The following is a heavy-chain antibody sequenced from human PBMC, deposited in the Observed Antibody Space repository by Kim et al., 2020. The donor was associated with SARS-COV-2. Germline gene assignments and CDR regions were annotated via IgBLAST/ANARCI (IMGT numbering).Heavy chain of an antibody. J-gene: IGHJ4*02. Sequence: GGSLRLSCAASGFTFSSYGMHWVRQAPGKGLEWVAVISDDGSNKYYADSVKGRFTISRDNSKNTLYLQMNSLRAEDTAVYYCAKILSVAGTVDYWGQGTLVTVSS. V-gene: IGHV3-30*18. CDR3: AKILSVAGTVDY. CDR2: ISDDGSNK. CDR1: GFTFSSYG. D-gene: IGHD6-19*01.